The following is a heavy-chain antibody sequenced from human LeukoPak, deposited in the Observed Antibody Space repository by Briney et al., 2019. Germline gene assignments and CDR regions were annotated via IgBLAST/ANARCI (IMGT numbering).Heavy chain of an antibody. CDR3: ARGNWNYFDY. CDR1: GVPFSGYY. V-gene: IGHV4-34*01. J-gene: IGHJ4*02. Sequence: PSETLSLTCAVYGVPFSGYYWSWIRQPPGKGLEWIGEINHSGSTNYNPSLKSRVTISVDTSKNQFSLKLSSVTAADTAAYYCARGNWNYFDYWGQGTLVTVSS. CDR2: INHSGST. D-gene: IGHD1-1*01.